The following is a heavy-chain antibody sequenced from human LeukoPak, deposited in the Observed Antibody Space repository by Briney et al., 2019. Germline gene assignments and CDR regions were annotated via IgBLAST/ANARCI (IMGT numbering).Heavy chain of an antibody. CDR3: AKDLQGSSWFWFDP. V-gene: IGHV3-23*01. CDR1: GFTFSSYG. Sequence: PGGSLRLSCAASGFTFSSYGMSWVRQAPGKGLEWVSAISGSGGSTYYADSVKGRFTISRDNSKNTLYLQMNSLRAEDTAVYYCAKDLQGSSWFWFDPWGQGTLVTVSS. D-gene: IGHD6-13*01. J-gene: IGHJ5*02. CDR2: ISGSGGST.